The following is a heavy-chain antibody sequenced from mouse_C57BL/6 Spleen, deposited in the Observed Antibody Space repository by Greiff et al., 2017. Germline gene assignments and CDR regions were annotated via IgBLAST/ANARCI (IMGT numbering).Heavy chain of an antibody. CDR3: ANSVYREDYLDY. D-gene: IGHD2-1*01. CDR2: IRYDGSN. CDR1: GYSITSGYY. J-gene: IGHJ2*01. V-gene: IGHV3-6*01. Sequence: EVKLQESGPGLVKPSQSLSLTCSVTGYSITSGYYWNWIRQFPGNQLEWMGYIRYDGSNNYNPSLKNRISITRDTSTNQFFLKLNSVTTEDTATYYCANSVYREDYLDYWGQGTTLTVSS.